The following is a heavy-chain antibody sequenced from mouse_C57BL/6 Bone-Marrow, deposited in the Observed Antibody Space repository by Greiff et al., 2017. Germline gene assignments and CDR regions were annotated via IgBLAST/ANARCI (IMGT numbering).Heavy chain of an antibody. V-gene: IGHV14-4*01. Sequence: EVQLQQSGAELVRPGASVKLSCTASGFNIKDDYMHWVKQRPEQGLEWLGWIDPENGDTEYASKFQGKATITADPSSNTAYLQLSSLTSHNTAVDYCTLFTTDWYVDVWGTGTTVTVSS. J-gene: IGHJ1*03. CDR2: IDPENGDT. CDR1: GFNIKDDY. CDR3: TLFTTDWYVDV. D-gene: IGHD1-1*01.